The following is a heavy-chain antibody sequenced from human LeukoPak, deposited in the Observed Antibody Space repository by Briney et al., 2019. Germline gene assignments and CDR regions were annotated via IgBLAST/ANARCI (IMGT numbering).Heavy chain of an antibody. Sequence: GGSLRLSCAASGFTFDDYAMHWVRQAPGKGLEWVSGISWNSGSIGYADSVKGRFTISRGNAKNSLYLQMNSLRAEDTALYYCAKGYSSGWPSQYYFDYWGQGTLVTVSS. V-gene: IGHV3-9*01. J-gene: IGHJ4*02. CDR3: AKGYSSGWPSQYYFDY. D-gene: IGHD6-19*01. CDR2: ISWNSGSI. CDR1: GFTFDDYA.